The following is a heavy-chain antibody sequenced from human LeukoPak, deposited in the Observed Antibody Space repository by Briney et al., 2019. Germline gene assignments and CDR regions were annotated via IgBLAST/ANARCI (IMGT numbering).Heavy chain of an antibody. V-gene: IGHV1-2*02. J-gene: IGHJ4*02. CDR3: ARGGDYYGSGSYLYFDY. CDR2: INPNSGGT. Sequence: ASVKVSCKASGYTFTGYYMHWVRQAPGQGLEWMGWINPNSGGTNYAQKFQGRVTMTRDTSISTAYMELSRLRSDDTAVYYCARGGDYYGSGSYLYFDYWGQGTLVTVSS. CDR1: GYTFTGYY. D-gene: IGHD3-10*01.